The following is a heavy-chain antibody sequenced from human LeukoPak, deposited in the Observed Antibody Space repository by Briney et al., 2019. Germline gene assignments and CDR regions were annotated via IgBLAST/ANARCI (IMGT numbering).Heavy chain of an antibody. Sequence: SETLSLTCTVSGGSISSGSYYWSWIRQPAGKGLEWIGRIYTSGSTNYNPSLKSRVTISVDTSKNQFSLKLSSVTAADTAVYYCARVGDGYNPEPDYWGQGTLVTVSS. CDR1: GGSISSGSYY. CDR3: ARVGDGYNPEPDY. J-gene: IGHJ4*02. CDR2: IYTSGST. V-gene: IGHV4-61*02. D-gene: IGHD5-24*01.